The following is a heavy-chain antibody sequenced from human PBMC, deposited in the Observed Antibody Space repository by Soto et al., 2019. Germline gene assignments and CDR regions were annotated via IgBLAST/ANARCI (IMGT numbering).Heavy chain of an antibody. CDR3: ARVGSRDLSVLLWFGEFDY. D-gene: IGHD3-10*01. CDR1: GFTFSSYW. V-gene: IGHV3-7*03. CDR2: IKQDGSEK. Sequence: GGSLRLSCAASGFTFSSYWMSWVRQAPGKGLEWVANIKQDGSEKYYVDSVKGRFTISRDNAKNSLYLQMNSLRAEDTAVYYCARVGSRDLSVLLWFGEFDYWGQGTLVTVSS. J-gene: IGHJ4*02.